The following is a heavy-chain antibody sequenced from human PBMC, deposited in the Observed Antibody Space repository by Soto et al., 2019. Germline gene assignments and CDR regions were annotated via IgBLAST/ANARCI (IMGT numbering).Heavy chain of an antibody. J-gene: IGHJ6*03. V-gene: IGHV4-31*03. D-gene: IGHD1-1*01. CDR1: GGSISSGGYY. Sequence: SETLSLTCTVSGGSISSGGYYWSWIRQHPGKGLEWIGYIYYSGSTYYNPSLKSRVTISVDTSKNQFSLKLSSVTAADTAVYYCARITNPPDPKSYYYYYMDVWGKGTTVTVSS. CDR3: ARITNPPDPKSYYYYYMDV. CDR2: IYYSGST.